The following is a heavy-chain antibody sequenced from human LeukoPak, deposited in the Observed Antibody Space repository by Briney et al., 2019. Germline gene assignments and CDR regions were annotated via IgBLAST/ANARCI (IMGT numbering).Heavy chain of an antibody. CDR2: ISYDGSNK. CDR1: GFTFSSYA. Sequence: GGSLRLSCAASGFTFSSYAMHWVRQAPGKGLEWVAVISYDGSNKYYADSVKGRFTISRDNSKNTLYLQMNSLRAEDTAVYYCAKSRSRARGGGLWSDFDYWGQGTLVTVSS. CDR3: AKSRSRARGGGLWSDFDY. V-gene: IGHV3-30-3*02. J-gene: IGHJ4*02. D-gene: IGHD4-23*01.